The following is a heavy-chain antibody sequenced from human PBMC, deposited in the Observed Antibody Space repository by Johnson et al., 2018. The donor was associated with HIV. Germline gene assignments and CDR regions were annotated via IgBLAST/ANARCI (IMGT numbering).Heavy chain of an antibody. CDR3: AKVRRAYYEDAFDI. Sequence: VQLVESGGGLVKPGGSLRLSCAASGFTVSSNYMTWVRQAPGKGLEWVSGINWNGGSTGYTDSVKGRFTISRDNSNNTLYLQMNSLRAEDTAVYYCAKVRRAYYEDAFDIWGQGTMVTVSS. CDR1: GFTVSSNY. V-gene: IGHV3-66*02. CDR2: INWNGGST. J-gene: IGHJ3*02. D-gene: IGHD3-22*01.